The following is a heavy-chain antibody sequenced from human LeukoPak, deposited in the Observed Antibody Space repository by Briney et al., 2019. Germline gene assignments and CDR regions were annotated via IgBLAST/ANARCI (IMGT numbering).Heavy chain of an antibody. Sequence: ASVKISCKASGYTFTSYYMHWVRQAPGQGLEWMGIINPSGGSTSYAQKFQGRVTMTRDTSTSTVYMELSSLRSEDTAVYYCARGPPPGDSSGYRFDYWGQGTLVTVSS. D-gene: IGHD3-22*01. CDR1: GYTFTSYY. J-gene: IGHJ4*02. V-gene: IGHV1-46*01. CDR2: INPSGGST. CDR3: ARGPPPGDSSGYRFDY.